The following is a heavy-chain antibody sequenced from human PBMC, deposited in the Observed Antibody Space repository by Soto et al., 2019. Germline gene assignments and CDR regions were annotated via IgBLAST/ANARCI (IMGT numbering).Heavy chain of an antibody. Sequence: GGSLRLSCAASGFAFSSYAMHWVHQAPGKGLEWVSVISYNGNNKYYADSVKGRFTISRDNSKNTLYLRMNSLRAEDTAVYYCAKVRPLRDCTSTSCLGAFDIWGQGTMVTVSS. V-gene: IGHV3-30-3*01. CDR3: AKVRPLRDCTSTSCLGAFDI. D-gene: IGHD2-2*01. CDR2: ISYNGNNK. CDR1: GFAFSSYA. J-gene: IGHJ3*02.